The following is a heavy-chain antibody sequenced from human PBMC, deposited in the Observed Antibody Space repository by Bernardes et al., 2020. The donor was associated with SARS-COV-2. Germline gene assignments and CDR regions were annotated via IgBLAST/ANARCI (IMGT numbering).Heavy chain of an antibody. V-gene: IGHV3-48*02. CDR1: GFTFSSYS. CDR2: ISGSTNTI. Sequence: GGSLRLSCAASGFTFSSYSMNWVRQPPGKGLEWVSYISGSTNTIYYADSVKGRFTISRDNAKNLLYLQMTSLRDEDTAVYYCAREIEGSADWFDPWGQGTLVTVSS. CDR3: AREIEGSADWFDP. D-gene: IGHD6-25*01. J-gene: IGHJ5*02.